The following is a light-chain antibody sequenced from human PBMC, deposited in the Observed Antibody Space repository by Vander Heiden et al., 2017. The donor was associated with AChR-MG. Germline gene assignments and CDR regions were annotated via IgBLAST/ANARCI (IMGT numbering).Light chain of an antibody. J-gene: IGKJ4*01. CDR3: QQESSWPVT. CDR1: QSISSW. Sequence: DIQMTQSPSTLSASVGDRVTIPCRASQSISSWLAWYQQKPGKAPKVLIYKASSLESGVPSRFSGSGSGTEFTLTINSLQPDDFATYYCQQESSWPVTFGGGTKVEIK. V-gene: IGKV1-5*03. CDR2: KAS.